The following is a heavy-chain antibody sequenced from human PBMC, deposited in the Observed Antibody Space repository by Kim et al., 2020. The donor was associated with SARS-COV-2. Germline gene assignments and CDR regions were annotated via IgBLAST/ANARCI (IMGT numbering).Heavy chain of an antibody. CDR1: GYTFTSYD. CDR3: ARVPSMVRGVIISFSLPYYYYGMDV. V-gene: IGHV1-8*01. D-gene: IGHD3-10*01. Sequence: ASVKVSCKASGYTFTSYDINWVRQATGQGLEWMGWMNPNSGNTGYAQKFQGRVTMTRNTSISTAYMELSSLRSEDTAVYYCARVPSMVRGVIISFSLPYYYYGMDVWGQGTTVTVSS. J-gene: IGHJ6*02. CDR2: MNPNSGNT.